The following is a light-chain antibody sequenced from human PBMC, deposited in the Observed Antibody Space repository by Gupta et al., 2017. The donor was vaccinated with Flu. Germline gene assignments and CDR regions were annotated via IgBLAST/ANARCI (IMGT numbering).Light chain of an antibody. J-gene: IGKJ2*01. CDR3: QQSFSPPPHT. CDR1: RGIGPY. V-gene: IGKV1-39*01. Sequence: DIQMTQSPSSLAASVGETVTITCRTSRGIGPYLTWWQQKPGSAPRPLIYGASTLHSGVPSRFSGSGSGAAFSLTITNLQVEDFATYFCQQSFSPPPHTFGPGTRLEI. CDR2: GAS.